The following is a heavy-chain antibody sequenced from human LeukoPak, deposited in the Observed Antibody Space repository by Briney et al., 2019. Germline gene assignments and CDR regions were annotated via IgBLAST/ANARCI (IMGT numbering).Heavy chain of an antibody. J-gene: IGHJ3*02. D-gene: IGHD3-9*01. CDR2: IYYSGST. V-gene: IGHV4-59*12. Sequence: SETLSLTCAVYGGSFSGYSWSWIRQPPGKGLEWIGYIYYSGSTYYNPSLKSRVTISVDTSKNQFSLKLSSVTAADTAVYYCARVHKYFDWLLSPEDAFDIWGQGTMVTVSS. CDR3: ARVHKYFDWLLSPEDAFDI. CDR1: GGSFSGYS.